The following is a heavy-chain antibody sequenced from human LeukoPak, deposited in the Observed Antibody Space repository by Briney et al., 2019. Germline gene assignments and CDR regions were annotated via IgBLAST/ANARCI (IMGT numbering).Heavy chain of an antibody. J-gene: IGHJ4*02. V-gene: IGHV3-33*01. CDR2: IWYDGSNK. Sequence: GGSLRLSCAASGFTFSSYGMHWVRQAPGKGLEWVAVIWYDGSNKYYADSVKGRFTISRDNSKNTLYLQMNSLRAEDTAVYYCARDGDDIQLWLPVYFDYWGQGTLVTVSS. D-gene: IGHD5-18*01. CDR1: GFTFSSYG. CDR3: ARDGDDIQLWLPVYFDY.